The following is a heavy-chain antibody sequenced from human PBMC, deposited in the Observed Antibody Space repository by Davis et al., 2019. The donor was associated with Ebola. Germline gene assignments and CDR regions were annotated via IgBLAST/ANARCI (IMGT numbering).Heavy chain of an antibody. D-gene: IGHD3-10*01. CDR3: ARDLMVWFGEFLLGYYYGMDV. CDR1: GFTFSSYS. Sequence: PWGSLRLSCAASGFTFSSYSMNWVRQAQGKGLEWVSYISSSSSTIYYADSVKGRFTISRDNAQNSLYLQMNSLRDEDTAVYYCARDLMVWFGEFLLGYYYGMDVWGKGTTVTVSS. J-gene: IGHJ6*04. V-gene: IGHV3-48*02. CDR2: ISSSSSTI.